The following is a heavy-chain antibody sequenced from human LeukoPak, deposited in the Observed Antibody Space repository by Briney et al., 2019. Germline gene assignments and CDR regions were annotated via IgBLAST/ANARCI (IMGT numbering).Heavy chain of an antibody. V-gene: IGHV1-69*06. D-gene: IGHD4-11*01. J-gene: IGHJ6*03. Sequence: SVKVSCKASGGTFSSYAISWVRQAPGQGLEWMGGIIPIFGTANYAQKFQGRVTITADKSTSTAYMELSSLRSEDTAVYYCARGKYSNYNYYYYYMDVWGEGTTVTVSS. CDR3: ARGKYSNYNYYYYYMDV. CDR2: IIPIFGTA. CDR1: GGTFSSYA.